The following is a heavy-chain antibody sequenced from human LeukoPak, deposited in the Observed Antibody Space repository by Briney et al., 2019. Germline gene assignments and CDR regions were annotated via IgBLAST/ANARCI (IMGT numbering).Heavy chain of an antibody. D-gene: IGHD3-22*01. CDR2: INWNGAFT. V-gene: IGHV3-20*04. Sequence: RPGGPLRLSCAASGFTFDDFGMSWVRQAPGKGLEWVSGINWNGAFTGYAESVKGRSTISRDNAKNSLYLQMNRLRAEDTGMYYCARDLQTNNYVSSAIDIWGERTMFSVSS. CDR1: GFTFDDFG. J-gene: IGHJ3*02. CDR3: ARDLQTNNYVSSAIDI.